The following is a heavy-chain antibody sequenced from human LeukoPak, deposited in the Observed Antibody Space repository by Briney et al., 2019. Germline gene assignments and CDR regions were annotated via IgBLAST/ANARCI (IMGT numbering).Heavy chain of an antibody. CDR1: GHTFTSYA. CDR3: ARLDILTGFDY. D-gene: IGHD3-9*01. CDR2: INAGNGNT. J-gene: IGHJ4*02. Sequence: ASVKVSCKVSGHTFTSYAMHWVRQAPGQRLEWMGWINAGNGNTKYSQKFQGRVTITRDTSASTAYMELSSLRSEDTAVYYCARLDILTGFDYWGQGTLVTVSS. V-gene: IGHV1-3*01.